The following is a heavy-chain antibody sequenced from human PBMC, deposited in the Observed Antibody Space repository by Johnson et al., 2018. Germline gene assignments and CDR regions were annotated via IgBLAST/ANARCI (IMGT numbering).Heavy chain of an antibody. V-gene: IGHV3-30*18. CDR3: AKELRYCSGSSCVVNYYYMDV. D-gene: IGHD2-15*01. CDR2: ISYDGSNK. CDR1: GFTFSTYA. J-gene: IGHJ6*03. Sequence: VQLVESGGGVVQPGRSLRLSCAASGFTFSTYAMYWVRQAPGKGLEWVAVISYDGSNKYYADSVKGRFPISRDNSKNTRYLQMKSLSAEATAVYYCAKELRYCSGSSCVVNYYYMDVWGKGTTVTVSS.